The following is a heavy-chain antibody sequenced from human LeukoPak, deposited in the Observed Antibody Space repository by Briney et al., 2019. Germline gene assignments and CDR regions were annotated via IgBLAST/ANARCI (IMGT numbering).Heavy chain of an antibody. Sequence: SVKLSCKASGYTFRQYSISWVRQAPGKGLEWMGGIIPIFGSPNYAQKFQGRVTITADESTSTVYMELSSLRSEDTAVYYCARWAQQQLENWFDPWGQGTLVTVS. CDR1: GYTFRQYS. D-gene: IGHD6-13*01. J-gene: IGHJ5*02. CDR3: ARWAQQQLENWFDP. CDR2: IIPIFGSP. V-gene: IGHV1-69*13.